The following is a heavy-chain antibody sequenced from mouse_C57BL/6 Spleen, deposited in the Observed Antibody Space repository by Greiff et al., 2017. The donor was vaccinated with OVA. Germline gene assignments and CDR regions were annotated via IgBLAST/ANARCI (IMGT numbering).Heavy chain of an antibody. CDR1: GYTFTGYW. V-gene: IGHV1-9*01. D-gene: IGHD2-4*01. J-gene: IGHJ3*01. CDR3: ARAGYYDDDGTQGFAY. Sequence: VQLQESGAELMKPGASVKLSCKATGYTFTGYWIEWVKRRPGHGLEWIGEILPGSGSTNYNEKFKGKATFTADTSSNTAYMQLSSLTTEDSAIYYCARAGYYDDDGTQGFAYWGQGTLVTVSA. CDR2: ILPGSGST.